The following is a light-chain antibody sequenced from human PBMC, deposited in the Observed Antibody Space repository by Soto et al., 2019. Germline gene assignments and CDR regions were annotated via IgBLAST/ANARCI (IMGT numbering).Light chain of an antibody. CDR3: CSFTSSNTHV. V-gene: IGLV2-23*02. Sequence: QSALTQPASVSGSPGQSITISCTGTSSDFGNYNLVSWYQQHPGKVPKLILFEVNKRPSVVSGRFSGSKSGNTASLTISGLQAEDEADYYCCSFTSSNTHVFGTGTKVTVL. J-gene: IGLJ1*01. CDR1: SSDFGNYNL. CDR2: EVN.